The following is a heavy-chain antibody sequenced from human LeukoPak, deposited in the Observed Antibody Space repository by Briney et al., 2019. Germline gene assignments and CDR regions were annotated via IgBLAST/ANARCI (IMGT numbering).Heavy chain of an antibody. CDR3: ANEVSRRPFDY. V-gene: IGHV3-23*01. Sequence: GGSLRLSCAASGFTFSSYAMSWVRQAPGKGLERVSAISGSGGSTYYADSVKGRFTISRDNSENTLYLQMNSLRAVDTAVYYCANEVSRRPFDYWGQGTRVTVSS. CDR2: ISGSGGST. J-gene: IGHJ4*02. D-gene: IGHD3-22*01. CDR1: GFTFSSYA.